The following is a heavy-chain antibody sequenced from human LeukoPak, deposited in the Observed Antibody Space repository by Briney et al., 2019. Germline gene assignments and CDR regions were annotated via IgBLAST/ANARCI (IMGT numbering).Heavy chain of an antibody. Sequence: HPGGSLRLSCAASGFTFSSYAMHWVRQAPGKGLEWVAVISYDGSNKYYADSVKGRFTISRDNSKNTLYLQMNSLRAEDTAVYYCATQWELLDAFDIWGQGTMVTVSS. V-gene: IGHV3-30*04. CDR3: ATQWELLDAFDI. D-gene: IGHD1-26*01. CDR2: ISYDGSNK. CDR1: GFTFSSYA. J-gene: IGHJ3*02.